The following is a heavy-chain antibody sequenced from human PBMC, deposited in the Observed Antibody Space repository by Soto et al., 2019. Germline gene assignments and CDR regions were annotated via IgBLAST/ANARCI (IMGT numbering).Heavy chain of an antibody. J-gene: IGHJ4*02. Sequence: QVQLQESGPGLVKPSETLSLTCTVSGGSISSYYWSWIRQPPGKGLEWIGYIYYSGSTNYNPSLKSRVTISVDTSKNQFSLKLSSVTAADTAVYYCARQGSYSLRDWGQGTLATVSS. D-gene: IGHD1-26*01. CDR3: ARQGSYSLRD. CDR1: GGSISSYY. V-gene: IGHV4-59*08. CDR2: IYYSGST.